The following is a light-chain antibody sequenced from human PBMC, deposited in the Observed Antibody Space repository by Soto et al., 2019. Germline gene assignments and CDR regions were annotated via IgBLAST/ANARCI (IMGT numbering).Light chain of an antibody. CDR3: QQYNDWPWT. J-gene: IGKJ1*01. Sequence: IVMTQSPATLSVSPGERATLSCRASQNIYSNIAWYQQRPGQAPRLLIYRASTRATGVPARFSGSGSGTDFTLTISSLQSEDFAVYYCQQYNDWPWTFGQGTK. V-gene: IGKV3-15*01. CDR1: QNIYSN. CDR2: RAS.